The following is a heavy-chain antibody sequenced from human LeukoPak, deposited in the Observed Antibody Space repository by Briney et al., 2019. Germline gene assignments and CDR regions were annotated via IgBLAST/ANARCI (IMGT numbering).Heavy chain of an antibody. CDR2: ISAYNGNT. V-gene: IGHV1-18*01. CDR1: GYTFTSYG. J-gene: IGHJ5*02. D-gene: IGHD2-15*01. CDR3: AADQLVDGA. Sequence: GASVKVSCKASGYTFTSYGISWVRQAPGQGLEWMGWISAYNGNTNYAQKLQGRVTMTTDTSTSTAYMSLSSLRSEDTAVYYCAADQLVDGAWGQGTLVTVSS.